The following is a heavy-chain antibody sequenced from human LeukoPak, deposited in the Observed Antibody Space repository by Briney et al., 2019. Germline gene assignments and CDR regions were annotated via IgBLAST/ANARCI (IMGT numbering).Heavy chain of an antibody. Sequence: TGGSLRLSCAASGFTFSSYAMSWVRQAPGKGLEWVSVISGSGGSTYYADSVKGRFTISRDTSKNTMYLQMDSLRAEDTAMYYCAKGGDSFSFDYWGQGTLVTVSS. CDR1: GFTFSSYA. D-gene: IGHD3-16*02. CDR3: AKGGDSFSFDY. J-gene: IGHJ4*02. V-gene: IGHV3-23*01. CDR2: ISGSGGST.